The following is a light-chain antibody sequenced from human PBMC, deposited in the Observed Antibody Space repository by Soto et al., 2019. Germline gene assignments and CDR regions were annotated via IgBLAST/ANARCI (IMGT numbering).Light chain of an antibody. V-gene: IGKV3-11*01. CDR2: DTS. CDR3: QQRASWPLT. CDR1: QSLNHS. J-gene: IGKJ4*01. Sequence: EIVLTQSPATRSLPPGQRATLSCRASQSLNHSLAWYQHIRGQGPRLLIFDTSNRVNGVPTRFSGSGSGTDFTLTISGLETEDFAVYYCQQRASWPLTFGGGTRVEI.